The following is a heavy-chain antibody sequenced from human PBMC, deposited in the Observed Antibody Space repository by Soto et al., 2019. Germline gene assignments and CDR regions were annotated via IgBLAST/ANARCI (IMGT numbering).Heavy chain of an antibody. Sequence: EVPLVESGGGLVQPGGSLRLSCAASGLTVSSNYMSWVRQAPGKGLEWVSVIYSGGSTYYADTVKGSFTISRDNSKHSRNRQMHSLRAEDTAVYDCARVQLWLNGDYWGQGTLVTVSS. CDR3: ARVQLWLNGDY. D-gene: IGHD5-18*01. CDR1: GLTVSSNY. CDR2: IYSGGST. V-gene: IGHV3-66*01. J-gene: IGHJ4*02.